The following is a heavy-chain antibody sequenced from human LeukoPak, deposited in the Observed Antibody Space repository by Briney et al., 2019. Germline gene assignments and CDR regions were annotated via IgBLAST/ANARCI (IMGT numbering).Heavy chain of an antibody. Sequence: KSGGSLRLSCAASGFTFSSYSMNWVRQAPGKGLEWVSSISSSSSYIYYADSVKGRFTISRDNAKNSLYLQMNSLRAEDTAVYYCARESFDSSGYSLDYWGQGTLVTVSS. D-gene: IGHD3-22*01. CDR1: GFTFSSYS. CDR3: ARESFDSSGYSLDY. CDR2: ISSSSSYI. V-gene: IGHV3-21*01. J-gene: IGHJ4*02.